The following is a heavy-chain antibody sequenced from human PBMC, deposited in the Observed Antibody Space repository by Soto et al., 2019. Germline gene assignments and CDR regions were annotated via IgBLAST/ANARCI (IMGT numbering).Heavy chain of an antibody. CDR3: ARGPTHSSGWPFDY. V-gene: IGHV4-34*01. D-gene: IGHD6-19*01. J-gene: IGHJ4*02. CDR2: INHSGST. CDR1: GGSFSGFY. Sequence: SETLSLTCAVYGGSFSGFYWSWIRQLPGKGLEWIGEINHSGSTNYNPSLKSRATISLDTSKNQFSLNLSAVTATDTAVYYCARGPTHSSGWPFDYWGQGTLVTVSS.